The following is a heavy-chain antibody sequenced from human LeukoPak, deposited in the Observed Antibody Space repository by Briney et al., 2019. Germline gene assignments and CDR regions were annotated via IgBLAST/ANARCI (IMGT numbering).Heavy chain of an antibody. J-gene: IGHJ3*02. V-gene: IGHV3-23*01. D-gene: IGHD4-23*01. CDR2: ISGSGGST. CDR3: AKPKNCGGNSLDAFDI. CDR1: AFTFSSYA. Sequence: GGSLRLSSAASAFTFSSYAMSWVRQAPGKGLEWVSAISGSGGSTYYADSVKGRFTISRDNSKNTLYLQMNSLRAEDTAVYYCAKPKNCGGNSLDAFDIWGQGTMVTVSS.